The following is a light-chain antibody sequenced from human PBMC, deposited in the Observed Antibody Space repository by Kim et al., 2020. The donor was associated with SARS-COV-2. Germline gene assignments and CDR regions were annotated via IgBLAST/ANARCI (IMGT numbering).Light chain of an antibody. J-gene: IGKJ3*01. CDR3: QQLHTYPLT. CDR2: AAS. V-gene: IGKV1-9*01. CDR1: QGISRD. Sequence: SACVGDRVTITCRANQGISRDIAWYQQRPGNPPKRLIYAASTLQSGVPSRFSGSGSGTDFTLTITSLQPEDFATYSCQQLHTYPLTFGPGTKVEI.